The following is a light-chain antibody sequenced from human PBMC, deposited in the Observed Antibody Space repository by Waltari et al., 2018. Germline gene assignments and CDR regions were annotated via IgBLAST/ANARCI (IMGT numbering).Light chain of an antibody. CDR2: ENN. CDR1: SSNIGTNY. V-gene: IGLV1-51*01. Sequence: QSVLTQPPSVSAAPGQKVTISCSGSSSNIGTNYVSWYKQVPGTAPKLLTYENNKRPSGVPDRISGSRSGTSATLDITGLQTGDEADYYCATWESSLSIVVFGGGTKLTVL. CDR3: ATWESSLSIVV. J-gene: IGLJ2*01.